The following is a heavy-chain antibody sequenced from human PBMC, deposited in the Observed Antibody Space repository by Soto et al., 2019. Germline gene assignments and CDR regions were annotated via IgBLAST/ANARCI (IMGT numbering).Heavy chain of an antibody. Sequence: GGSLRLSCAASGFTFDTYAMNWVRQAPGKGLEWVSTISGSGDYTYYADSVKGRFTISRDNSKNMMYLQMNSLRAEDTAVYYCAKNRGLQYYFDYWGQGTLVTVSS. CDR3: AKNRGLQYYFDY. CDR1: GFTFDTYA. J-gene: IGHJ4*02. V-gene: IGHV3-23*01. CDR2: ISGSGDYT.